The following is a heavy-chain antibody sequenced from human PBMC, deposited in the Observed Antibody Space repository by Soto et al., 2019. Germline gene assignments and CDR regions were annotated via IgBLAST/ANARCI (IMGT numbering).Heavy chain of an antibody. V-gene: IGHV1-69*13. CDR3: ASFKSIFGAKRGNAFDT. CDR2: IIPIFGTA. D-gene: IGHD3-3*01. Sequence: AASVKVSCKASGGTFSSYAISWVRQAPGQGLEWMGGIIPIFGTANYAQKFQGRVTITADESTSTAYMELSSLRSEDTAVYYCASFKSIFGAKRGNAFDTWGQGTMVTGSS. CDR1: GGTFSSYA. J-gene: IGHJ3*02.